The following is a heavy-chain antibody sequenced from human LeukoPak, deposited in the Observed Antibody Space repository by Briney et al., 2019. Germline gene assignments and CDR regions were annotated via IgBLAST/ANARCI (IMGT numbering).Heavy chain of an antibody. CDR1: GYTFTSYD. D-gene: IGHD2-15*01. CDR3: ARGGDTVVVVAATDWFDP. V-gene: IGHV1-8*01. CDR2: MNPNSGNT. Sequence: ASVKVSCKASGYTFTSYDINWVRQATGQGLEWMGWMNPNSGNTGYAQKFQGRVTMTRNTSISTAYMELSSLRSEDTAVYYCARGGDTVVVVAATDWFDPWGQGTLVTVSS. J-gene: IGHJ5*02.